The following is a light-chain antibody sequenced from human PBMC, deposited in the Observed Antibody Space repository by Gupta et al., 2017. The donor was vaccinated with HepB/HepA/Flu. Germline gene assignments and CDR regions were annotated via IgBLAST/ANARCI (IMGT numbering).Light chain of an antibody. J-gene: IGLJ3*02. CDR3: QSYESSHHWV. V-gene: IGLV1-40*01. CDR1: SSNIGAGFD. Sequence: QSVLTQPPSVSGAPGQRVTIPCPGSSSNIGAGFDVHWYQVLPGIAPKLLIRGNSDRPSGVPGRFSGSRSGTSASLAITGLQAEDEGDYYCQSYESSHHWVFGGGTKLTVL. CDR2: GNS.